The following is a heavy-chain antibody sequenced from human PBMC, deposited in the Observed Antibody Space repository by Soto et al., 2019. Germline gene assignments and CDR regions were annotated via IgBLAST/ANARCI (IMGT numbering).Heavy chain of an antibody. CDR3: ARATGSYYYYYGMDV. D-gene: IGHD1-1*01. Sequence: PSETLSLTCTVSGGSISSSSYYWGWIRQPPGKGLEWIGSIYYSGSTYYNPSLKSRVTITRDTSASTAYMELSSLRSEDTAVYYCARATGSYYYYYGMDVWGQGTTVTVSS. CDR1: GGSISSSSYY. CDR2: IYYSGST. V-gene: IGHV4-39*02. J-gene: IGHJ6*02.